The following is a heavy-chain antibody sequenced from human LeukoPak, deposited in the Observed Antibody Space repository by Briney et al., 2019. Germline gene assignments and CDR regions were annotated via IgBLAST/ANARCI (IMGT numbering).Heavy chain of an antibody. CDR3: ARVHVRGSYDNDY. CDR1: GFTFSSYA. CDR2: ISYDGSNR. D-gene: IGHD1-26*01. Sequence: GSLRLSCAASGFTFSSYAMHWVRQAPGKGLEWVAVISYDGSNRYYADSVKGRFTISRDNSKNTLYLRMNSLRAEDTAVYYCARVHVRGSYDNDYWGQGTLVTVSS. J-gene: IGHJ4*02. V-gene: IGHV3-30-3*01.